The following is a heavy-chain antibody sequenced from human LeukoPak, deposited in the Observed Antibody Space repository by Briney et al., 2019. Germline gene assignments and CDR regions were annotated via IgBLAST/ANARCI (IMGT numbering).Heavy chain of an antibody. CDR3: ARDLTIFGVDTTGAFDI. Sequence: PSQTLSLTCTVSGGSISSGDYYWSWIRQPPGKGLEWIGYIYYSGSTYYNPSLKSPVTISVDTSKNQFSLKLSSVTAADTAVYYCARDLTIFGVDTTGAFDIWGQGTMVAVSS. V-gene: IGHV4-30-4*08. D-gene: IGHD3-3*01. CDR1: GGSISSGDYY. J-gene: IGHJ3*02. CDR2: IYYSGST.